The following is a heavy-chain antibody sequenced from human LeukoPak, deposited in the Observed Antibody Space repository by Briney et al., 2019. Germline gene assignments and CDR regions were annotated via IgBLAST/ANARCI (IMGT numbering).Heavy chain of an antibody. Sequence: PGGSLRLSCAASGFTFDDYAMHWARQAPGKGLEWVSGISWNSGSIGYADSVKGRFTISRDNAKNSLYLQMNSLRAEDTALYYCAKGTGEYVAAAGTFDYWGQGTLVTVSS. J-gene: IGHJ4*02. CDR1: GFTFDDYA. CDR2: ISWNSGSI. V-gene: IGHV3-9*01. CDR3: AKGTGEYVAAAGTFDY. D-gene: IGHD6-13*01.